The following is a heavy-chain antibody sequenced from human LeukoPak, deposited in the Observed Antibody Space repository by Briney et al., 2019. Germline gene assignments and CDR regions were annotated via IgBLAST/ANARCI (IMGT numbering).Heavy chain of an antibody. V-gene: IGHV3-30-3*01. D-gene: IGHD3-10*01. CDR3: ARDLYYYGSGSYYNVAFDI. Sequence: PGRSLRLSCAASGFTFSSYAMHWVRQAPGKGLEWVAVISYDGSNKYYADSVKGRFTISRDNSKNTLYLQMNSLRAEDTAVYYCARDLYYYGSGSYYNVAFDIWGQGTMVTVSS. CDR1: GFTFSSYA. J-gene: IGHJ3*02. CDR2: ISYDGSNK.